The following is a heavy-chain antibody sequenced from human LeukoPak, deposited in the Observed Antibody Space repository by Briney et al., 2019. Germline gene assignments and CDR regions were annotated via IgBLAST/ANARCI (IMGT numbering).Heavy chain of an antibody. CDR3: AREEVGAPGDY. CDR2: IWYDGSNK. V-gene: IGHV3-33*08. Sequence: GGSLRLSCANSGFTFSSYWMHWVRQAPGKGLEWVAVIWYDGSNKYYADSVKGRFTISRDNSKNTLYLQMNSLRAEDTAVYYCAREEVGAPGDYWGQGTLVTVSS. J-gene: IGHJ4*02. D-gene: IGHD1-26*01. CDR1: GFTFSSYW.